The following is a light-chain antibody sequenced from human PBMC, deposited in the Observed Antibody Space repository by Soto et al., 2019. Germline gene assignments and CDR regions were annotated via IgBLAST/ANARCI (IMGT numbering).Light chain of an antibody. V-gene: IGKV1-39*01. CDR2: AAS. CDR3: QQSYSTLSIS. CDR1: ESISRH. J-gene: IGKJ5*01. Sequence: DIQMTQSPSSLSASVGDRVTITCRASESISRHLNWYQQKPGKAPNLLIYAASTLQNGVPSWFSGSGSGTDFTLTISSLQPEDFATYYCQQSYSTLSISFGQGTRLEIK.